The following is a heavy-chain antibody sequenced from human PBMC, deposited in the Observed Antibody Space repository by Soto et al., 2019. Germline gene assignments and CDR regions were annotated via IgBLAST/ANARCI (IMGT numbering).Heavy chain of an antibody. CDR1: GFTFSSYW. CDR2: IKQDGSEK. D-gene: IGHD3-22*01. Sequence: PGGSLRLSCAASGFTFSSYWMSWVRQAPGKGLEWVANIKQDGSEKYYVDSVKGRFTISRDNAKNSLYLQMNSLRAEDTAVYYCARVGPRYYYDSSGSQYYFDYWGQGTLVTV. CDR3: ARVGPRYYYDSSGSQYYFDY. J-gene: IGHJ4*02. V-gene: IGHV3-7*03.